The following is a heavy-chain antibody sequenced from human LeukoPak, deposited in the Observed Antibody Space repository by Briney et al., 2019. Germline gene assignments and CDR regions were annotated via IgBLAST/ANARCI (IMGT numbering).Heavy chain of an antibody. CDR2: IIPIFGTA. Sequence: GSSVKVSCKASGGTFSSYAISWVRQAPGQGLEWMGGIIPIFGTANYAQKFQGRVTITTDESTSTAYTELSSLRSEDTAVYYCARGSQPYCSGGSCYHRWYYYYYMDVWGKGTTVTVSS. J-gene: IGHJ6*03. CDR1: GGTFSSYA. V-gene: IGHV1-69*05. D-gene: IGHD2-15*01. CDR3: ARGSQPYCSGGSCYHRWYYYYYMDV.